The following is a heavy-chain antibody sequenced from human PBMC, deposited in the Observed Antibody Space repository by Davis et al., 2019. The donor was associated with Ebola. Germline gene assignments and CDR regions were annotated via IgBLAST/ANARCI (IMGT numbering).Heavy chain of an antibody. CDR2: IKNDGRSS. CDR1: GLTFNTYW. J-gene: IGHJ4*02. Sequence: GESLKISCEASGLTFNTYWMHWVRQVPGKGLVWVARIKNDGRSSNYADSVKGRFTISRDNDKNTLYLQMNSLRVEDTAVYFCARGVPYYDFWSAYRLDYWGQGTLVTVSS. V-gene: IGHV3-74*01. CDR3: ARGVPYYDFWSAYRLDY. D-gene: IGHD3-3*01.